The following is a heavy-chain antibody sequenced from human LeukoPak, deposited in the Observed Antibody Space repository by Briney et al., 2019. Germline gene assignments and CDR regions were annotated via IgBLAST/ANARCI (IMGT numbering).Heavy chain of an antibody. CDR2: INHSGST. J-gene: IGHJ3*02. CDR1: GGSFSGYY. D-gene: IGHD3-16*02. Sequence: PSETLSLTCAVYGGSFSGYYWSWIRQPPGKGLEWIGEINHSGSTNYNPSLKSRVTISVDTSKNQFSLKLSSVTAADTAVYYCAREIQKYRRAFDIWGQGTMVTVSS. V-gene: IGHV4-34*01. CDR3: AREIQKYRRAFDI.